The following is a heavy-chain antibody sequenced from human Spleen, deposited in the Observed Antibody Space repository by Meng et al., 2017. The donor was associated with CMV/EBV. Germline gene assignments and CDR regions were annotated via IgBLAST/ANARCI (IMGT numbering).Heavy chain of an antibody. V-gene: IGHV3-20*01. CDR1: GFTFDDYG. Sequence: GESLKISCAASGFTFDDYGMSWVRQVPGKGLEWVSGINWNGGSAGYADSVQGRFTISRDNAKNFLYLQMNSLRAEDTALYHCASVVDFWSLIYWGQGTLVTVSS. J-gene: IGHJ4*02. CDR2: INWNGGSA. CDR3: ASVVDFWSLIY. D-gene: IGHD3-3*01.